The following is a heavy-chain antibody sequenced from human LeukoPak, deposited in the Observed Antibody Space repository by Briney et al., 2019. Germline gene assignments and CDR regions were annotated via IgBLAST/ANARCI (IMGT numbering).Heavy chain of an antibody. Sequence: ASVKVSCKASGGTFSSYAISWVRQAPGQGLEWMGGIIPIFGTANYAQKFQGRVTITTDESTSTAYMELSSLRSEDTAVYYCARGPRIQGWFDPWGQGTLVTVSS. CDR3: ARGPRIQGWFDP. D-gene: IGHD5-18*01. CDR1: GGTFSSYA. CDR2: IIPIFGTA. V-gene: IGHV1-69*05. J-gene: IGHJ5*02.